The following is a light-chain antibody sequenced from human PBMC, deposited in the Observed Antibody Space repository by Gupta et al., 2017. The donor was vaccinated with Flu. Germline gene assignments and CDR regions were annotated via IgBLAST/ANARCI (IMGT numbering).Light chain of an antibody. CDR3: QQYNSWPPIT. CDR1: RSVDGN. Sequence: EVVMTPSPGTLVVSPGETATLSCRASRSVDGNLAWYQQTPGRPPRLLIFDASTRATGVPASFTGSGSGTEFTLTSSSLQSEDFATYYCQQYNSWPPITFGQGTRLEIK. J-gene: IGKJ5*01. V-gene: IGKV3-15*01. CDR2: DAS.